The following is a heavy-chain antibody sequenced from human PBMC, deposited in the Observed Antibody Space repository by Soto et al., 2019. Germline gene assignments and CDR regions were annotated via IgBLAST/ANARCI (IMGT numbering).Heavy chain of an antibody. D-gene: IGHD2-21*02. CDR1: GGSISSGGYY. CDR2: IYYSGST. J-gene: IGHJ6*02. V-gene: IGHV4-31*03. CDR3: AREYCGGDCSYYYYYGMDV. Sequence: SETLSLTCTVSGGSISSGGYYWSWIRQHPGRGLEWIGYIYYSGSTYYNPSLKSRVTISVDTSKNQFSLKLSSVTAADTAVYYCAREYCGGDCSYYYYYGMDVWGQGTTVTVSS.